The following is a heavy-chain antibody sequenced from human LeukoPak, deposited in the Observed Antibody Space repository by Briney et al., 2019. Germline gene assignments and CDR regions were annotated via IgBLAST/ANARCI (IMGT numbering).Heavy chain of an antibody. CDR3: ARDRTGGYFDY. J-gene: IGHJ4*02. CDR1: GLTLSNYW. D-gene: IGHD4-23*01. V-gene: IGHV3-7*03. Sequence: GGSLRLSCAASGLTLSNYWMSWVRQAPGKGLEWVANIKEDGSEKYYVDSMKGRFTISRDNAKNSLYLQMSSLRVEDTAVYYCARDRTGGYFDYWGQGTLVTVSS. CDR2: IKEDGSEK.